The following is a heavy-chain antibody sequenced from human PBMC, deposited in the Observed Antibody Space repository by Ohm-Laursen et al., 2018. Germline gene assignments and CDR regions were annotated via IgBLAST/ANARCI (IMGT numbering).Heavy chain of an antibody. J-gene: IGHJ4*02. CDR2: IKPDGSDK. Sequence: SLRLSCAASGFTFSRYNLNWVRQAPGRGLDWVATIKPDGSDKYYVDSVRGRFTISRDNAENSMYLNMNSLRADDTAVYYCTRGRGWLWGQGTLVIVSS. CDR1: GFTFSRYN. CDR3: TRGRGWL. D-gene: IGHD6-19*01. V-gene: IGHV3-7*01.